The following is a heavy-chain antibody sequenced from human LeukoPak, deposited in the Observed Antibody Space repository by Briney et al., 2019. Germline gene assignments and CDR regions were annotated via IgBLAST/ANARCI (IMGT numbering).Heavy chain of an antibody. V-gene: IGHV4-30-2*01. Sequence: SQTLSLTCAVSGGSISSGGYSWSCIRQPPGKGLEWIGYIYYSGSTYYNPSLKSRVTISVDRSKNQFSLKLSSVTAADTAVYYCARAYYDFWSGPRGWFDPWGQGTLVTVSS. CDR3: ARAYYDFWSGPRGWFDP. D-gene: IGHD3-3*01. CDR1: GGSISSGGYS. J-gene: IGHJ5*02. CDR2: IYYSGST.